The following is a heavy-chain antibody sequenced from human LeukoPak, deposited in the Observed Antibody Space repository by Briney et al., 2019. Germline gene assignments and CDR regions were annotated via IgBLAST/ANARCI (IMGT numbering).Heavy chain of an antibody. J-gene: IGHJ4*02. CDR1: GFTFSSYS. D-gene: IGHD3-10*01. CDR3: ARPNYYGSGSYGFDY. CDR2: ISSSSSTI. Sequence: PGGSLRLSCAASGFTFSSYSMNWVRQAPGKGLEWVSYISSSSSTINYADSVKGRFTISRDNAKNSLYLQMNSLRAEDTAVYYCARPNYYGSGSYGFDYWGQGTLVTVSS. V-gene: IGHV3-48*01.